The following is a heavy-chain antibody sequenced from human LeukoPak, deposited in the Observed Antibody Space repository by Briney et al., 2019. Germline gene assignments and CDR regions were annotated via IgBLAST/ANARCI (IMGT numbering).Heavy chain of an antibody. CDR3: ASLSVGSYYYYGMDV. CDR2: IIPIFGTA. V-gene: IGHV1-69*13. D-gene: IGHD1-26*01. J-gene: IGHJ6*02. Sequence: ASVKVSCKASGGTFSSYAISWVRQAPGQGLEWMGGIIPIFGTANYAQKFQGRVTITADESTSTAYMGLSSLRSEDTAVYYCASLSVGSYYYYGMDVWGQGTTVTVSS. CDR1: GGTFSSYA.